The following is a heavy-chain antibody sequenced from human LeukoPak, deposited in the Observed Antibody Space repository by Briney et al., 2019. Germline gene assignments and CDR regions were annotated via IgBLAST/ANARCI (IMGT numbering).Heavy chain of an antibody. Sequence: GGSLRLSCAASGFTFSSYAMHWVRQAPGKGLEWVAVISYDGSNKYYADSVKGRFTISRDNSKNTLYPQMDSLRAEDTAVYYCARGSGRYWYFDLWGRGALVTVSS. J-gene: IGHJ2*01. D-gene: IGHD6-19*01. CDR1: GFTFSSYA. CDR2: ISYDGSNK. V-gene: IGHV3-30-3*01. CDR3: ARGSGRYWYFDL.